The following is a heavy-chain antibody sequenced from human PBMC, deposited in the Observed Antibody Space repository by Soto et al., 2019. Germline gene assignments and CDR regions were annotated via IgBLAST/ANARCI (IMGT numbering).Heavy chain of an antibody. Sequence: ASVKVSCKVSGYTLTELSMHWVRQAPGKGLEWMGGFDPEDGETIYAQKFQGRVTMTEDTSTDTAYMELSSLRSEDTAVYYCATDVRPYYYDSSGYYHFDYWGQGTLVTVSS. D-gene: IGHD3-22*01. V-gene: IGHV1-24*01. CDR2: FDPEDGET. J-gene: IGHJ4*02. CDR1: GYTLTELS. CDR3: ATDVRPYYYDSSGYYHFDY.